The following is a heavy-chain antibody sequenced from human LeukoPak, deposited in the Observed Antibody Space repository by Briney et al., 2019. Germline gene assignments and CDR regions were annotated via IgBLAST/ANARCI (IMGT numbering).Heavy chain of an antibody. J-gene: IGHJ4*02. Sequence: GGSLRLSCAASGFTFSSYSMNWVRQAPGKGLEWVSYISSSSSTIYYADSVKGRFTISRDNAKNSLYLQMNSLRAEDTAVYYCAKGEDYYDSSGYFYWGQGTLVTVSS. V-gene: IGHV3-48*01. D-gene: IGHD3-22*01. CDR1: GFTFSSYS. CDR2: ISSSSSTI. CDR3: AKGEDYYDSSGYFY.